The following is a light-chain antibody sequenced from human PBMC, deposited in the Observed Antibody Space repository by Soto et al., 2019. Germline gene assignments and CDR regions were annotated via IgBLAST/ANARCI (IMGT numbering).Light chain of an antibody. Sequence: IVMTQSPDSLAMSLGERATIKCKSSQSVLYSSNNENYLAWYQQKPGQPPKLLIYWASTRESGVPDRFSGSGSVTDFTLTISSLQAEDVAVYYCQQYYSTPRTFGQGTRLEIK. J-gene: IGKJ5*01. CDR2: WAS. CDR3: QQYYSTPRT. CDR1: QSVLYSSNNENY. V-gene: IGKV4-1*01.